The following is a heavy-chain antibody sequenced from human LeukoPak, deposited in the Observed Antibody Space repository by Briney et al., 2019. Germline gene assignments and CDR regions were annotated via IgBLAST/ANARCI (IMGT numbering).Heavy chain of an antibody. J-gene: IGHJ6*03. V-gene: IGHV4-39*01. CDR2: IYYSGST. CDR3: ASVAGTEYYYYYYMDV. D-gene: IGHD6-19*01. CDR1: GGSISSSSYY. Sequence: SETLSLTCTVSGGSISSSSYYWGWIGQPPGKGLEWIGSIYYSGSTYYNPSLKSRVTISVDTSKNQFSLKLSSVTAADTAVYYCASVAGTEYYYYYYMDVWGKGTTVTISS.